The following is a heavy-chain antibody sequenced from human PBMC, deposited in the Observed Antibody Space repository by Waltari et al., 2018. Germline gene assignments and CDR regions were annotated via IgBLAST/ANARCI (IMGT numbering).Heavy chain of an antibody. CDR3: AKMHYGSGSPTWHLDY. CDR2: IWYDGSNK. J-gene: IGHJ4*02. CDR1: GFTFSSYG. D-gene: IGHD3-10*01. V-gene: IGHV3-33*06. Sequence: QVQLVESGGGVVQPGRSLRLSCAASGFTFSSYGMHWVSQAPGKGLEWVAVIWYDGSNKYYADSVKGRFTISRDNSKNTLYLQMNSLRAEDTAVYYCAKMHYGSGSPTWHLDYWGQGTLVTVSS.